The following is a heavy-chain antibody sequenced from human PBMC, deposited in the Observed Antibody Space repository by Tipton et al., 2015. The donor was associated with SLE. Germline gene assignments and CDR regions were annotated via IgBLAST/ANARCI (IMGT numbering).Heavy chain of an antibody. Sequence: SLRLSCAASGFSITSYWMHWARQAPGKGPVWVSRISGDGKNIDYVDSVRGRFTISRDNAKNTLYLQVNSLRAEDTAIYYCGNFDDGDWRPPPEGYWGQGTLVTVSP. CDR3: GNFDDGDWRPPPEGY. CDR1: GFSITSYW. J-gene: IGHJ4*02. CDR2: ISGDGKNI. D-gene: IGHD2-21*01. V-gene: IGHV3-74*01.